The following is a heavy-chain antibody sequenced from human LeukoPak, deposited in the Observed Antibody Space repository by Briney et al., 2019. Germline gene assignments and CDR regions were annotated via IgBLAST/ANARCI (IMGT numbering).Heavy chain of an antibody. V-gene: IGHV1-69*04. J-gene: IGHJ4*02. D-gene: IGHD5-12*01. Sequence: SVKVSCKASGGAFSSYAISWVRQAPGQGLEWMGRIIPILGIANYAQKFQGRVTITADKSTSTAYMELSSLRSEDTAVYYCARGYIVATISNLDYWGQGTLVTVSS. CDR2: IIPILGIA. CDR3: ARGYIVATISNLDY. CDR1: GGAFSSYA.